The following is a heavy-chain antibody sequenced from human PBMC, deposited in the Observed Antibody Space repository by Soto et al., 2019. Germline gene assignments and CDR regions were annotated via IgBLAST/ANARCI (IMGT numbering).Heavy chain of an antibody. J-gene: IGHJ4*02. Sequence: RLSCAASGFTFSSYGMHWVRQAPGKGLEWVAVISYDGSNKYYADSVKGRFTISRDNSKNTLYLQMNSLRAEDTAVYYCATTVSSYFGTDYWGQGTLVTVSS. D-gene: IGHD6-6*01. CDR1: GFTFSSYG. CDR2: ISYDGSNK. V-gene: IGHV3-30*03. CDR3: ATTVSSYFGTDY.